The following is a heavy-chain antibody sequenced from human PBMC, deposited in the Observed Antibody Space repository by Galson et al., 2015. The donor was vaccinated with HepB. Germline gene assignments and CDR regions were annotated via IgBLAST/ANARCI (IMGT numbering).Heavy chain of an antibody. CDR1: GYTFTSYY. J-gene: IGHJ6*03. Sequence: SVKVSCKASGYTFTSYYMHWVRQAPGQGLEWMGIINPSGGSTSYAQKFQGRVTMTRDTSTSTVYMELSSLRSEDTAVYYCARGGVGRFLEWLPFSMDVWGKGTTVTVSS. D-gene: IGHD3-3*01. CDR2: INPSGGST. CDR3: ARGGVGRFLEWLPFSMDV. V-gene: IGHV1-46*01.